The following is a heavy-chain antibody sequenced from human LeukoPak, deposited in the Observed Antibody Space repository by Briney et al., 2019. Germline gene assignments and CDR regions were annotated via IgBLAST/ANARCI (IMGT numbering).Heavy chain of an antibody. CDR2: ISYDGSNK. CDR3: AKDRWPYSSGGYYFDY. Sequence: GGSLRLSCAASGFIFSSYGMHWVRQAPGKGLEWVAVISYDGSNKYYADSVKGRFTISRDNSKNTLYLQMNSLRAEDTAVYYCAKDRWPYSSGGYYFDYWGQGTLVTVSS. D-gene: IGHD6-19*01. V-gene: IGHV3-30*18. CDR1: GFIFSSYG. J-gene: IGHJ4*02.